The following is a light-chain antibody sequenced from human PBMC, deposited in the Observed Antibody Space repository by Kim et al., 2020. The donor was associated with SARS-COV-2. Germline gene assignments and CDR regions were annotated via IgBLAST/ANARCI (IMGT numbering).Light chain of an antibody. CDR3: QVWDGSSNHVV. Sequence: PGTTARMTCGENNIGSKRVHWYQQKPGQAPVLVIYYESDRPAGIPERFSGSNSGNTATLTISRLEAGDEADYYCQVWDGSSNHVVFGGGTQLTVL. CDR1: NIGSKR. V-gene: IGLV3-21*04. J-gene: IGLJ3*02. CDR2: YES.